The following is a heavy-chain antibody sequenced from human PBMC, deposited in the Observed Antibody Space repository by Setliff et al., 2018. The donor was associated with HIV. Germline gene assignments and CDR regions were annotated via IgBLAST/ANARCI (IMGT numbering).Heavy chain of an antibody. V-gene: IGHV3-66*02. CDR2: MYKGGKT. CDR1: GFSVTDTY. D-gene: IGHD5-18*01. J-gene: IGHJ4*02. CDR3: AKGGYGGAYYVAGY. Sequence: PGGSLRLSCEASGFSVTDTYMSWVRQAPGKGLEWVTLMYKGGKTYYADFVKGRFTITRDDSKNTVSRQMTNLGTGDTAMYYCAKGGYGGAYYVAGYWGQGTLVTVSS.